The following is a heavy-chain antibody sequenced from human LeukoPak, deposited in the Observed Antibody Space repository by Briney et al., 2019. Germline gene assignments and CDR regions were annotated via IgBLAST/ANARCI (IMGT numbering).Heavy chain of an antibody. CDR3: ARLTGGYSSGWSGGEY. V-gene: IGHV5-51*01. D-gene: IGHD6-19*01. J-gene: IGHJ4*02. CDR2: IYPGDSDT. Sequence: GESLKISCKGSGYSFTNYWIGWVRQMPGKGLEWMGIIYPGDSDTRYSPSFQGQVTISADKSISTAYLQWSSLKASDTAMYYCARLTGGYSSGWSGGEYWGQGTLVTVSS. CDR1: GYSFTNYW.